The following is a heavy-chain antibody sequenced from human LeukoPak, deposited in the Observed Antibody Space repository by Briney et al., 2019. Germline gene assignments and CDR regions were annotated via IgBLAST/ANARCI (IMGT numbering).Heavy chain of an antibody. CDR1: GGTFSSYA. V-gene: IGHV1-69*13. Sequence: SVKVSCKASGGTFSSYAISWVRQAPGQGLEWMGGIIPIFGTANYAQKFQGRVTITADGSTSTAYMELSSLRSEDTAVYYCARDSRYYDSSGYYLSYWGQGTLVTVSS. D-gene: IGHD3-22*01. CDR3: ARDSRYYDSSGYYLSY. J-gene: IGHJ4*02. CDR2: IIPIFGTA.